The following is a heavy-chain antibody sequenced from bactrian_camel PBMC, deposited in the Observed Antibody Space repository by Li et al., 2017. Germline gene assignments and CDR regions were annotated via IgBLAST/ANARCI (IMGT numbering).Heavy chain of an antibody. V-gene: IGHV3S54*01. CDR1: GYSSSSNVC. J-gene: IGHJ4*01. CDR3: ADPGGIWSGY. D-gene: IGHD6*01. Sequence: QVQLVESGGGSVQAGDSPRLTCTASGYSSSSNVCMARFRQAPGKEREAVATIYTLSSGIHNTNSAKGRFTISQDSAKNTLYLQMNSLKTEDTAVYYCADPGGIWSGYWGQGTQVTVS. CDR2: IYTLSSGI.